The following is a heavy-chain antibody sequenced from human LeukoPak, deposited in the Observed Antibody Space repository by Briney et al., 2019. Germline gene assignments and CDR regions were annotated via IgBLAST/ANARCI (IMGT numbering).Heavy chain of an antibody. CDR2: IIPIFGTA. Sequence: ASVKVSCKASGYTFTSYGISWVRQAPGQGLEWMGGIIPIFGTANYAQKFQGRVTITADESTSTAYMELSSLRSEDTAVYYCAREGSYCSSTSCSYTPFDYWGQGTLVTVSS. D-gene: IGHD2-2*01. CDR3: AREGSYCSSTSCSYTPFDY. CDR1: GYTFTSYG. J-gene: IGHJ4*02. V-gene: IGHV1-69*13.